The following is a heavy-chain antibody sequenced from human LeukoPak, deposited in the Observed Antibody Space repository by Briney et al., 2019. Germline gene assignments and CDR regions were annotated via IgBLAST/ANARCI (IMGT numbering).Heavy chain of an antibody. CDR2: IKQDGSEK. Sequence: GGSLRLSCAASGFTVSSNYMSWVRQAPGKGLEWVANIKQDGSEKYYVDSVKGRFTISRDNAKNSLYLQMNSLRAEDTAVYYCARVREYSYGTYYYYYMDVWGKGTTVTVSS. CDR1: GFTVSSNY. CDR3: ARVREYSYGTYYYYYMDV. D-gene: IGHD5-18*01. J-gene: IGHJ6*03. V-gene: IGHV3-7*01.